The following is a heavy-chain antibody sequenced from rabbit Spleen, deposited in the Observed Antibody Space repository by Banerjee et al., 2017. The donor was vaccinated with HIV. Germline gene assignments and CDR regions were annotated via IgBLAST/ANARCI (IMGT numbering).Heavy chain of an antibody. CDR3: ARNYVNAFDP. CDR2: IDTSDGDT. J-gene: IGHJ2*01. D-gene: IGHD1-1*01. Sequence: QEQLVESGGGLVKPEGSLTLSCKASGFSFSYSYWICWVRQAPGKGLEWIACIDTSDGDTDYANWPKGRFTISKTSSTTVTLQMTSLTAADTATYFCARNYVNAFDPWGQGTLVTVS. V-gene: IGHV1S45*01. CDR1: GFSFSYSYW.